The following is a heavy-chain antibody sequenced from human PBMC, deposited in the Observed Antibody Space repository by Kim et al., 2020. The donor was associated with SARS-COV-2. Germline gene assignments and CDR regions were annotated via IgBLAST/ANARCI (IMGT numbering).Heavy chain of an antibody. D-gene: IGHD1-26*01. CDR2: INHSGST. CDR1: GGSFSGYY. CDR3: ARVGGGATMGTNSGVVDY. J-gene: IGHJ4*02. V-gene: IGHV4-34*01. Sequence: SETLSLTCAVYGGSFSGYYWSWIRQPPGKGLEWIGEINHSGSTNYNPSLKSRVTISVDTSKNQFSLKLSSVTAADTAVYYCARVGGGATMGTNSGVVDYWGQGTLVTVSS.